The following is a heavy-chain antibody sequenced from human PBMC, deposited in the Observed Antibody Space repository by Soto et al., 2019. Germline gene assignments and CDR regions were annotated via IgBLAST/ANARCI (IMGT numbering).Heavy chain of an antibody. V-gene: IGHV3-7*05. J-gene: IGHJ4*02. CDR2: IKQDGSEK. CDR1: GFTFSSYW. D-gene: IGHD3-10*01. CDR3: ARDLYGSGSYYNRLTGLY. Sequence: GSLRLSCAASGFTFSSYWMSWVRQAPGKGLEWVANIKQDGSEKYYVDSVKGRFTISRDNAKNSLYLQMNSLRAEDTAVYYCARDLYGSGSYYNRLTGLYWGQGTLVTVSS.